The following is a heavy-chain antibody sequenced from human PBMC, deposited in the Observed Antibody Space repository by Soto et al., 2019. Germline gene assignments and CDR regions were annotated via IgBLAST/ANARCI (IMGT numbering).Heavy chain of an antibody. J-gene: IGHJ4*02. Sequence: QVQLVQSGAEVKKPGAAVKVSCKASGYTFTNYYIPWVRQAPGQGLEWMGIINPTSGSTNYAQKSQGRLTWTYATSTTTVYMELSGLRSEDTAVWYSARDLAAGDYWGQGTLVTVSS. CDR3: ARDLAAGDY. CDR2: INPTSGST. V-gene: IGHV1-46*01. D-gene: IGHD6-13*01. CDR1: GYTFTNYY.